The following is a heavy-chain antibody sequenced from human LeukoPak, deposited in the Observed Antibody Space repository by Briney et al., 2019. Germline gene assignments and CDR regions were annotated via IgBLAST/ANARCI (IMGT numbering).Heavy chain of an antibody. CDR1: GFTFSSYA. CDR2: ISYDGSSK. CDR3: ASSSGWYSYFDY. D-gene: IGHD6-19*01. V-gene: IGHV3-30-3*01. J-gene: IGHJ4*02. Sequence: GRSLRLSCAASGFTFSSYAMHWVRQAPGKGLEWMAVISYDGSSKYYADSVKGRFTISRDNAKNSLYLQMNSLRAEDTAVYYCASSSGWYSYFDYWGQGTLVTVSS.